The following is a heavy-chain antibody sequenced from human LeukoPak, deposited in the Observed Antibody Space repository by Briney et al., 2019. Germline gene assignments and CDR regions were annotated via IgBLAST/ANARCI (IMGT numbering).Heavy chain of an antibody. D-gene: IGHD4-17*01. CDR1: GYSFTSYW. J-gene: IGHJ4*02. V-gene: IGHV5-10-1*01. CDR3: ARHGRSDYSPDY. Sequence: GESLKISCKGSGYSFTSYWISWVRQMPGKGLEWTGRIDPSDSYTNYSPSFQGHVTISADKSISTAYLQWSSLKASDTAMYYCARHGRSDYSPDYWGQGTLVTVSS. CDR2: IDPSDSYT.